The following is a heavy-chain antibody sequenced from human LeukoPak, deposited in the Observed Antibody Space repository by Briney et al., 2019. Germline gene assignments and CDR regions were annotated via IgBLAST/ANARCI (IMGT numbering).Heavy chain of an antibody. CDR2: IYHSGST. CDR3: ARHRGASYYNVATGYLGAFDV. V-gene: IGHV4-34*01. J-gene: IGHJ3*01. Sequence: SETLSLTCAVYGGSFSGYYWSWIRQPPGKGLEWIGSIYHSGSTYYNPSLKSRVTISVDTSKNQFSLKLNSVTAADTAVYYCARHRGASYYNVATGYLGAFDVWGQGTTVTVS. D-gene: IGHD3-9*01. CDR1: GGSFSGYY.